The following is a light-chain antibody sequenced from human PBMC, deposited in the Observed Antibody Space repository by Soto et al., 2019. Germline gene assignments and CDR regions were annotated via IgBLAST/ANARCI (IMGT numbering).Light chain of an antibody. V-gene: IGKV3-20*01. J-gene: IGKJ5*01. CDR2: GAS. CDR1: QSVSSSY. Sequence: EIVLTQSPGTLSLSPGERATLSCRASQSVSSSYLAWYQQKPGQAPRLVISGASSRATAIPDRFSGSGSGTEFTLTISSLQSEDFAVYYCQQYNNWPPITFGQGTRLEI. CDR3: QQYNNWPPIT.